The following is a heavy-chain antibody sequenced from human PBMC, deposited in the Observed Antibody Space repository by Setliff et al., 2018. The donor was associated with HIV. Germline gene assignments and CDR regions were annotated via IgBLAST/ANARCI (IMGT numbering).Heavy chain of an antibody. CDR3: ARAMGGSRTDFDY. Sequence: SETLSLTCTVSDGSITSHYWSWIRQTPGKGLEWIGYVYYSGSTNYNPSLRSRVTISMDTSKNQFPLKLNSVTAADTAVYYCARAMGGSRTDFDYWGQGTQVTVSS. CDR2: VYYSGST. CDR1: DGSITSHY. V-gene: IGHV4-59*11. D-gene: IGHD1-26*01. J-gene: IGHJ4*02.